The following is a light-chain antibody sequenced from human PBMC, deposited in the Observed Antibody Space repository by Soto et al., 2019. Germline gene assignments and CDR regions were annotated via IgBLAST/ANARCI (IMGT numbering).Light chain of an antibody. CDR1: QGITSY. V-gene: IGKV1-9*01. J-gene: IGKJ1*01. CDR3: QQYNSYWRT. Sequence: IQLTQSPSSLSASVGDRVTITCRASQGITSYLAWYQQRPGKAPGLLIYSASTLQSGVPSRFSGSGYGTDFSLTISNLQPEDFATYYCQQYNSYWRTFGQGTKVDIK. CDR2: SAS.